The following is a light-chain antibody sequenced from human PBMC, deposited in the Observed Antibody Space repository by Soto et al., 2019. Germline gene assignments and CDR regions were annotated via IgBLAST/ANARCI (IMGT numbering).Light chain of an antibody. CDR3: CSYAGSYPYV. CDR2: EVV. J-gene: IGLJ1*01. CDR1: KSDIGVYDF. V-gene: IGLV2-8*01. Sequence: QSALTQPPSASGSPGQSVTISCTGTKSDIGVYDFVSWYQHHPGKAPRLIIYEVVQRPSGVPDRFSGSKSGNTASLTVSGLQAADEADYYCCSYAGSYPYVFGTGTKVTVL.